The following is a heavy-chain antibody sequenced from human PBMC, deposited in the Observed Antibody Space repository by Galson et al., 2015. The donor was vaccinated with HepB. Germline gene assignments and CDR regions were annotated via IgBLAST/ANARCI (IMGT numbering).Heavy chain of an antibody. J-gene: IGHJ4*02. V-gene: IGHV3-30*18. CDR3: VKEQGTGYYRTADY. D-gene: IGHD3-9*01. Sequence: SLRLSCAASGFTVTTCGMHWVRQAPGKGLEWLAVVTYDGDNYYRDSVKGRFTISRDISKNTLYLQMNSLRAGDPAVYYCVKEQGTGYYRTADYWGQGTLVTVSS. CDR2: VTYDGDN. CDR1: GFTVTTCG.